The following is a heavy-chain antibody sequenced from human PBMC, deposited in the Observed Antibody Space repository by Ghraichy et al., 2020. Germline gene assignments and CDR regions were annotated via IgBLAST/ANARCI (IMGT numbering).Heavy chain of an antibody. CDR1: GFTVSNYY. Sequence: ESLNISCAASGFTVSNYYMSWVRQAPGKGLEWIGYIFYSGSTTYNPSLKSRVTISVDTSKNQFSLNLSSVTAADTAVYYCARSESSTSYTMDVWGQGTTVIVSS. J-gene: IGHJ6*02. CDR2: IFYSGST. CDR3: ARSESSTSYTMDV. V-gene: IGHV4-59*02. D-gene: IGHD6-13*01.